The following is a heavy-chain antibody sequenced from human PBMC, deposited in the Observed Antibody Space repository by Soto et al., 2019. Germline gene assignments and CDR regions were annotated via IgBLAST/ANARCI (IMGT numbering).Heavy chain of an antibody. CDR3: ARDLKDIVVVVAAANYYYYGMDV. Sequence: SVKVSCKASGGTFSSYAISWVRQAPGQGLEWMGGIIPIFGTANYAQKFQGRVTITADESTSTAYMELSSLRSEDTAVYYCARDLKDIVVVVAAANYYYYGMDVWGQGTTVTVSS. V-gene: IGHV1-69*13. J-gene: IGHJ6*02. CDR2: IIPIFGTA. CDR1: GGTFSSYA. D-gene: IGHD2-15*01.